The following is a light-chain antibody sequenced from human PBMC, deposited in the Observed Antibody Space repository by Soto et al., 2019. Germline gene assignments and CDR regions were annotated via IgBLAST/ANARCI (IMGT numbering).Light chain of an antibody. CDR2: RAS. CDR1: QSVRNN. V-gene: IGKV3-20*01. Sequence: ETEMTQSPATLSVSPWERATLSCRASQSVRNNLAWYQQKPGQAPRLLISRASTRATGIPDRFSGSGSGTDFTLTISRLEPEDFAVYYCQQYGTSQWTFGQGTKVDIK. CDR3: QQYGTSQWT. J-gene: IGKJ1*01.